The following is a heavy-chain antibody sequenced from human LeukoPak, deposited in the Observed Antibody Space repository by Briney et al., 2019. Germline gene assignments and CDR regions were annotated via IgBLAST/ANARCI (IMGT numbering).Heavy chain of an antibody. CDR2: INHRGTT. CDR1: GDSFSGYY. D-gene: IGHD1-26*01. Sequence: SSETLSLTCAVYGDSFSGYYWCWIRQPPGKGLEWIAEINHRGTTHYNPSLKSRVNISADTSKNQFSLHLDSVTAADTAVYYCARSWAGMYYPFYYFDYWGQGTLVSVSS. CDR3: ARSWAGMYYPFYYFDY. J-gene: IGHJ4*02. V-gene: IGHV4-34*01.